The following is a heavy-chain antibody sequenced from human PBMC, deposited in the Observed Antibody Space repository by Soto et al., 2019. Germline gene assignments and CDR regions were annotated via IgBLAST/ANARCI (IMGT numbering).Heavy chain of an antibody. Sequence: QITLKESGPTLVKPTQTLTLTCTFSGFSLSTSGLGVGWIRQPPGKALEWLALIYWNDDNPYSPSLKNRLTITRDTSKTQVVLTVTNMDPVDTATYYCARTDTPPTGPSFDSWGKGTLVTVSS. CDR2: IYWNDDN. V-gene: IGHV2-5*01. D-gene: IGHD2-15*01. J-gene: IGHJ4*02. CDR3: ARTDTPPTGPSFDS. CDR1: GFSLSTSGLG.